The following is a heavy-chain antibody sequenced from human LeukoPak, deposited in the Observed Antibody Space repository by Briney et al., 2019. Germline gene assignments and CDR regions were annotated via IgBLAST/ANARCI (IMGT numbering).Heavy chain of an antibody. CDR1: GGSFSGYY. J-gene: IGHJ4*02. CDR2: INHSGST. D-gene: IGHD6-19*01. V-gene: IGHV4-34*01. CDR3: ARGRLAFIAVAGRYFDY. Sequence: PSETLSLTCAVYGGSFSGYYWSWIRQPPGKGLEWIGEINHSGSTNYNPSLKSRVTISVDTSKNQFSLKLSSVTAADTAVYYCARGRLAFIAVAGRYFDYWGQGTLVTVSS.